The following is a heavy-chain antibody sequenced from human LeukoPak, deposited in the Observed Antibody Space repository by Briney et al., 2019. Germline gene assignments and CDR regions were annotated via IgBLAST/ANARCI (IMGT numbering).Heavy chain of an antibody. J-gene: IGHJ5*02. Sequence: PGGSLRLSCAASGFTFSSYEMNWVRQAPGKGLEGVSSISSSSSYIYYADSVKGRVTISRDNAKNSLYLQMTSLRAEDTAVYYCARGNLYDSSGFDPWGQGTLVTVSS. CDR1: GFTFSSYE. V-gene: IGHV3-21*01. CDR3: ARGNLYDSSGFDP. CDR2: ISSSSSYI. D-gene: IGHD3-22*01.